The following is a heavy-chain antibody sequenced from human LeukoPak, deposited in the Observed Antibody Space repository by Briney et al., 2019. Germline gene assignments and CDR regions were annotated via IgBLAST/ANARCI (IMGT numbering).Heavy chain of an antibody. CDR2: IYYSGST. CDR3: ARQVTAARSYYYYMDV. J-gene: IGHJ6*03. CDR1: GGSISSSSYY. Sequence: PSETLSLTCTVSGGSISSSSYYWGWIRQPPGKGLEWIGSIYYSGSTYYNPSLKSRVTISVDTSKNQFSLKLSSVTAADTAVYYCARQVTAARSYYYYMDVWGKGTTVAVSS. V-gene: IGHV4-39*01. D-gene: IGHD6-6*01.